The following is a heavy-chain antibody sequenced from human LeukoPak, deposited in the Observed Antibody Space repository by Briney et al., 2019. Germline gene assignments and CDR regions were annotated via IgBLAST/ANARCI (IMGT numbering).Heavy chain of an antibody. Sequence: GASVKVSCKASGYTFTSYYMRWVRQAPGQGLEWMGIINPSGGSTSYAQKFQGRVTMTRDMSTSTVYMELSSLRSEDTAVYYCAKAESLTGYYSLWGQGTLVTVSS. J-gene: IGHJ4*02. CDR1: GYTFTSYY. CDR3: AKAESLTGYYSL. D-gene: IGHD3-9*01. V-gene: IGHV1-46*01. CDR2: INPSGGST.